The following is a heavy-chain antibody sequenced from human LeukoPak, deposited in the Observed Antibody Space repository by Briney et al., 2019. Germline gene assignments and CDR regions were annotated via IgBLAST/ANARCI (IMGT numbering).Heavy chain of an antibody. D-gene: IGHD1-26*01. J-gene: IGHJ4*02. Sequence: GGSLRLSCAASGFMFNSNWMSWVRQAPGKGLEWVSSISSSSSYIYYADSVKGRFTISRDNAKNSLYLQMNSLRAEDTAVYYCARDRIVGATTGSYWGQGTLVTVSS. CDR2: ISSSSSYI. CDR1: GFMFNSNW. V-gene: IGHV3-21*01. CDR3: ARDRIVGATTGSY.